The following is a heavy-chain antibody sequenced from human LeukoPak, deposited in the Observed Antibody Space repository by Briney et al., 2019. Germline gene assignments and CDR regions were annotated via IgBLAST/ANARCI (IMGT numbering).Heavy chain of an antibody. CDR3: ARDLLSGDWTWDI. J-gene: IGHJ3*02. CDR2: VYYSGST. D-gene: IGHD2-21*02. V-gene: IGHV4-59*01. Sequence: SEALSLTCTVSGGSISGYYWSWIRQPPGKGLEWIGYVYYSGSTHYNPSLKSRVTMSVDTSTSTVYMDLSSLRSEDTAVFYCARDLLSGDWTWDIWGLGTMVTVSS. CDR1: GGSISGYY.